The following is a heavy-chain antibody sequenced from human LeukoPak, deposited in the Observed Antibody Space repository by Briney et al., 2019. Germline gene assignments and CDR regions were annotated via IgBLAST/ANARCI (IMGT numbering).Heavy chain of an antibody. CDR3: ARSRTYSSSHYGMDV. CDR1: GYTFTSYG. D-gene: IGHD6-13*01. V-gene: IGHV1-18*01. Sequence: GASVKVSCKASGYTFTSYGISWVRQAPGQGLEWMGWISAYNGNTNYAQKLQGRVTMTTDTSTSTAYMELRSLRSDDTAVYYCARSRTYSSSHYGMDVWGQGTTVTVSS. J-gene: IGHJ6*02. CDR2: ISAYNGNT.